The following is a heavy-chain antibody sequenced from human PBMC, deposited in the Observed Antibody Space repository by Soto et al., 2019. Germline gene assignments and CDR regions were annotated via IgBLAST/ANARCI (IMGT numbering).Heavy chain of an antibody. CDR3: ARQGSSGYDSYYYYYYGMDV. V-gene: IGHV4-59*08. J-gene: IGHJ6*02. CDR1: GVAITSNY. Sequence: PSETLSLTCSVSGVAITSNYWSWIRQPPGKGLDWIGYVYYSGYTNYSPSLKTRVTMSVDTSNNQFSLKLSSVTAADTAVYYCARQGSSGYDSYYYYYYGMDVWGQGTTVTVSS. CDR2: VYYSGYT. D-gene: IGHD5-12*01.